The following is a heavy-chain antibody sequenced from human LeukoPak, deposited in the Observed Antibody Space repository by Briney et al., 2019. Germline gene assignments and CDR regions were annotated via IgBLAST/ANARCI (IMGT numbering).Heavy chain of an antibody. J-gene: IGHJ4*02. V-gene: IGHV1-3*01. CDR3: ARDGAADSSGYYYYQMADY. CDR2: INAGNGNT. Sequence: GASVKVSCKASGYTFTSYAMHWVRQAPGQRLEWMGWINAGNGNTKYAQKLQGRVTMTTDTSTSTAYMELRSLRSDDTAVYYCARDGAADSSGYYYYQMADYWGQGTLVTVSS. CDR1: GYTFTSYA. D-gene: IGHD3-22*01.